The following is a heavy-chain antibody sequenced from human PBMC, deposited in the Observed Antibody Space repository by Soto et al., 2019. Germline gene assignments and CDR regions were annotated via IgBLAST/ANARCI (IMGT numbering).Heavy chain of an antibody. CDR3: TTDGSFAVPGDY. CDR2: LKSETDGGTT. CDR1: EFTFSHAW. D-gene: IGHD6-19*01. J-gene: IGHJ4*02. Sequence: EVQLVESGGGLVKPGGSLRLSCAASEFTFSHAWMNWVRQAPGKGLEWVGRLKSETDGGTTDYAAPVKGRFTISRDDSKNTLYLQMNSLKIEDTALYYCTTDGSFAVPGDYWGQGTLVTVSS. V-gene: IGHV3-15*01.